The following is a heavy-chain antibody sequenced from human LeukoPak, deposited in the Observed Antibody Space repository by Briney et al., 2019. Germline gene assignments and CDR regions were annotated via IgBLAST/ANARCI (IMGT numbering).Heavy chain of an antibody. J-gene: IGHJ4*02. CDR3: ARGSGYPYFDY. D-gene: IGHD6-19*01. Sequence: GGSLRLSCAASGFTFSSYSMNWVRQAPGKGLEWVSYMSSSSDTIYYADSVKGRFTISRDNAKNSLYLQMNSLRAEDTAVYYCARGSGYPYFDYWGQGTLVTVSS. CDR1: GFTFSSYS. V-gene: IGHV3-48*01. CDR2: MSSSSDTI.